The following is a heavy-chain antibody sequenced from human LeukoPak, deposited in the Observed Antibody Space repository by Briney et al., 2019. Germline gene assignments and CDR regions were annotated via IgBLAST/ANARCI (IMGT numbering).Heavy chain of an antibody. J-gene: IGHJ3*02. V-gene: IGHV3-53*01. CDR3: ARDAPERRNAFDI. D-gene: IGHD1-1*01. Sequence: PGGSLRLSCAASGFTVSSNYMSWVRQAPGKGLEWVSVIYSGGSTYYADSVKGRFTISRDNSKNTLYLQMNSLRAEDTAVYYCARDAPERRNAFDIWGRGTMVTVSS. CDR2: IYSGGST. CDR1: GFTVSSNY.